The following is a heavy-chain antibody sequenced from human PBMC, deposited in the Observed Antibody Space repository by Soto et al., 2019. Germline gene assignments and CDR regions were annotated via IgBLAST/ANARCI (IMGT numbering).Heavy chain of an antibody. Sequence: QVQLVESGGAVVQPGGSLRLSCAASGFTFSAFGMHWVRQAPGKGLEWVAVIWYDGNKKYYADSVKGRFTISRDNSKNTLYLQMHTLRAEDTALYYCARDSYGGNSWLEYWGQETLLTVSS. V-gene: IGHV3-33*01. CDR3: ARDSYGGNSWLEY. CDR2: IWYDGNKK. J-gene: IGHJ4*02. CDR1: GFTFSAFG. D-gene: IGHD4-17*01.